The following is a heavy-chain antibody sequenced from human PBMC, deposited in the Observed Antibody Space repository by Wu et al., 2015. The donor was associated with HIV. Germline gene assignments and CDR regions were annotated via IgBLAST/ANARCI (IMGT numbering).Heavy chain of an antibody. Sequence: VQLVQSGAEVKKPGASVKVSCKASGYTFTSYGISWVRQAPGQGLEWMGWISAYNGNTNYAQKLQGRVTMTTDTSTSTAYMELRSLRSDDTAVYYCAREKGAITVWGVIGWAPRDDWFDPXGQGTLVTVSS. CDR2: ISAYNGNT. D-gene: IGHD3-16*02. CDR3: AREKGAITVWGVIGWAPRDDWFDP. CDR1: GYTFTSYG. J-gene: IGHJ5*02. V-gene: IGHV1-18*01.